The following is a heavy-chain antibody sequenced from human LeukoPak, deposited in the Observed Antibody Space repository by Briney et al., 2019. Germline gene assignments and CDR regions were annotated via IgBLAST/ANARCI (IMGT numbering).Heavy chain of an antibody. Sequence: SETLSLTCTVSGGSISSYYWSWIRQPAGKGLEWIGRIYTSGSTNYNPSLKSRVTMSVDTSKNQFSLKLSSVTAADTAVYYCARLYCSSTSCERPFDYWGQGTLVTVSS. CDR2: IYTSGST. D-gene: IGHD2-2*01. CDR1: GGSISSYY. CDR3: ARLYCSSTSCERPFDY. J-gene: IGHJ4*02. V-gene: IGHV4-4*07.